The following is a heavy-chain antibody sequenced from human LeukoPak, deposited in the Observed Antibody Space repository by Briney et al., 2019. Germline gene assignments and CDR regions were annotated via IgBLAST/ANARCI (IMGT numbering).Heavy chain of an antibody. Sequence: ASVKVSCKASGGTFSSYAISWVRQAPGQGLEWMGGIIPIFGTANYAQKFQGRVTITTDESTSTAYMELSSLRSEDTAVYYCARGVPRDSSSAGGAFDIWGQGTMVTVSS. CDR1: GGTFSSYA. D-gene: IGHD6-13*01. V-gene: IGHV1-69*05. CDR3: ARGVPRDSSSAGGAFDI. CDR2: IIPIFGTA. J-gene: IGHJ3*02.